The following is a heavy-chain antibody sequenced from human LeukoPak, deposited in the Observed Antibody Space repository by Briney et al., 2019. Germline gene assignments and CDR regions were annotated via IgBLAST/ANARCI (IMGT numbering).Heavy chain of an antibody. J-gene: IGHJ4*02. Sequence: GGSLRLSCAASGFTFSSYSMNWVRQAPGKGLEWVSYISSSGSTIYYADFVKGRFTISRDNAKNSLYLQMNSLRAEDTAVYYCARAFTFGGVIPDSRFDYWGQGTLVTVSS. CDR1: GFTFSSYS. CDR3: ARAFTFGGVIPDSRFDY. D-gene: IGHD3-16*02. CDR2: ISSSGSTI. V-gene: IGHV3-48*04.